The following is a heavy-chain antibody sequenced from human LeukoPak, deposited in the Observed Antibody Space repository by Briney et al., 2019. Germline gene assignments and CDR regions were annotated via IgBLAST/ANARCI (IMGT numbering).Heavy chain of an antibody. D-gene: IGHD5-12*01. CDR1: GLTFDDYA. CDR3: AKDIGATTYYYGMDV. J-gene: IGHJ6*02. V-gene: IGHV3-9*01. CDR2: ISWNSGSI. Sequence: SGGSLRLSCAASGLTFDDYAMHWVRHAPGKGLEWVSGISWNSGSIGYADSVKGRFSISRDNAKNSLYLQMNSLRPEDTALYYCAKDIGATTYYYGMDVWGQGTTVTVSS.